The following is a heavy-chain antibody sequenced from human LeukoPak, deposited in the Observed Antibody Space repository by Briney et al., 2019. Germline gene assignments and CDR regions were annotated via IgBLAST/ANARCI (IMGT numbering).Heavy chain of an antibody. D-gene: IGHD2-15*01. J-gene: IGHJ5*02. CDR3: ARQQCNGGSCYSRAIWFDP. V-gene: IGHV4-39*01. Sequence: SETLSLTCTVSSGSISSSSYYWGWIRQPPGKGLEWIASIYYTGNTYYNPSLKSRVTISVDTSKNQFSLNLNSVTAADTAMYYCARQQCNGGSCYSRAIWFDPWGQGTLVTVSS. CDR1: SGSISSSSYY. CDR2: IYYTGNT.